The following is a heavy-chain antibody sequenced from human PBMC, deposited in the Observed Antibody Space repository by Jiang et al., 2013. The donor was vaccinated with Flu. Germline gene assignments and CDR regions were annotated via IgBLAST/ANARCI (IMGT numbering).Heavy chain of an antibody. Sequence: GPGLVKPSQTLSLTCTVSGGSISSGGYYWSWIRQHPGKGLEWIGYIYYSGSTYYNPSLKSRVTISVDTSKNQFSLKLSSVTAADTAVYYCARFRVRGVMIKDAFDIWGQGTMVTVSS. CDR3: ARFRVRGVMIKDAFDI. V-gene: IGHV4-31*03. CDR2: IYYSGST. J-gene: IGHJ3*02. CDR1: GGSISSGGYY. D-gene: IGHD3-10*01.